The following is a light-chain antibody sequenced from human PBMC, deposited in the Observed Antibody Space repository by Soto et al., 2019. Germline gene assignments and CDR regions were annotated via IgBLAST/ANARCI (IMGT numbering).Light chain of an antibody. CDR2: GTS. Sequence: DIVLTQSPGTLSLSPGERATLSCRASQSVTSNYLAWYQQKPGQAPRLLMYGTSSRATGIPDRFSGSGSGTDFTLTISSLGPEDFAVYYCHQYGRSPRGTFGQGTKVDIK. V-gene: IGKV3-20*01. J-gene: IGKJ1*01. CDR1: QSVTSNY. CDR3: HQYGRSPRGT.